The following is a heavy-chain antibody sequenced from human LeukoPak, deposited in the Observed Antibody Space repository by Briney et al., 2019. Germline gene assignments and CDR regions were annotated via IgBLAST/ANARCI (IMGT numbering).Heavy chain of an antibody. CDR1: GGPMTNYY. CDR3: ARSISSAFWFDP. V-gene: IGHV4-59*08. J-gene: IGHJ5*02. D-gene: IGHD3-22*01. CDR2: IYYNGNT. Sequence: SETLSLTCTVSGGPMTNYYWSWIRHPPGKGLEWVGYIYYNGNTNSNPSLKSRVAISVDTSKSQFYLRLTSVTAADTAVYYCARSISSAFWFDPWGQGTLVTVSS.